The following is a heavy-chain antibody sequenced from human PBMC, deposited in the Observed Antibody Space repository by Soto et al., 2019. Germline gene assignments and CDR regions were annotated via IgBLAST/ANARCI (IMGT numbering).Heavy chain of an antibody. J-gene: IGHJ4*02. D-gene: IGHD6-13*01. CDR2: INAGNGNT. CDR3: ARVGTSSSWAFDY. V-gene: IGHV1-3*01. CDR1: GYTFTSYA. Sequence: GSVKVSCKASGYTFTSYAMHWVRQAPGQRLEWMGWINAGNGNTKYSQKFQGRVTITRDTSASTAYMELSSLRSEDTAVYYCARVGTSSSWAFDYWGQGXLVTVYS.